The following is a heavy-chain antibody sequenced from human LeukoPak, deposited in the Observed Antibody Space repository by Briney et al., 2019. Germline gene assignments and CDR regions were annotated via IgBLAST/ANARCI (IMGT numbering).Heavy chain of an antibody. CDR2: IIPIFCTA. J-gene: IGHJ4*02. V-gene: IGHV1-69*05. CDR3: ARDHGAGYYFGY. CDR1: VGTFSSYA. D-gene: IGHD1-26*01. Sequence: EVSVNVSCKASVGTFSSYAISWVRQAPGQGLEGMGWIIPIFCTANYAQKFQGRVTITTDESTSTAYMELSSLRSEDTAVYYCARDHGAGYYFGYWGQGPRSPSPQ.